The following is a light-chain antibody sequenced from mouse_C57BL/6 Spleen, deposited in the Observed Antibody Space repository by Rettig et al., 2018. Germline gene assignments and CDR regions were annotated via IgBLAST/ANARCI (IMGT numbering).Light chain of an antibody. V-gene: IGKV4-90*01. Sequence: EILLTQSPAIIAASPGEKVTITCSASSSVSYMNWYQQKPGSSPKIWIYGIANLASGVPARFSGSGSGTSFSFTINSMEAEDVATYYCQQRSSYPRTFGGGTKLEIK. J-gene: IGKJ1*01. CDR3: QQRSSYPRT. CDR2: GIA. CDR1: SSVSY.